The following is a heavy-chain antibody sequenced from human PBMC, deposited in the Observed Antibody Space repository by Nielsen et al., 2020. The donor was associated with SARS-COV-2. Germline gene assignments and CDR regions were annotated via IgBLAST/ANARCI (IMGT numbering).Heavy chain of an antibody. CDR3: ARDQGWLRLKYYYGMDV. CDR2: ISSSSSTI. V-gene: IGHV3-48*02. CDR1: GFTFINAW. J-gene: IGHJ6*02. Sequence: GSLRLSCAASGFTFINAWMNWVRQAPGKGLEWVSYISSSSSTIYYADSVKGRFTISRDNAKNSLYLQMNSLRDEDTAVYYCARDQGWLRLKYYYGMDVWGQGTTVTVSS. D-gene: IGHD5-12*01.